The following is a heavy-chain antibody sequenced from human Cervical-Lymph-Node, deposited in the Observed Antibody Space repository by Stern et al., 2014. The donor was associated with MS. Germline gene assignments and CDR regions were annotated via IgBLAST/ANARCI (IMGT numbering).Heavy chain of an antibody. D-gene: IGHD1-1*01. V-gene: IGHV3-23*04. Sequence: EVQLVESGGGLVQPGGSLRLSCAVSGFPFSSYAMTWVRQAPGKGLEWVSGIGDDGGPHYEDSVRGRLSLATGNNPNMLYLQMCNLRAEDTAMYYCGGDLHYWTADAWGQGTLVTVSS. CDR3: GGDLHYWTADA. CDR2: IGDDGGP. J-gene: IGHJ5*02. CDR1: GFPFSSYA.